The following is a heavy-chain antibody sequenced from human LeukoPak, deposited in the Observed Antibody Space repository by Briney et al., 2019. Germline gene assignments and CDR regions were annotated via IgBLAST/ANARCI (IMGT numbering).Heavy chain of an antibody. D-gene: IGHD2-2*01. CDR2: INHSGST. Sequence: SETPSLTCAVYGVSFSGYYWSWIRQPPGKGLEWIGEINHSGSTNYNPSLKSRVTISVDTSKNQFSLKLSSVTAADTAVYYCARGSRISGGQYCSSTSCYGYNWFDPWGQGTLVTVSS. J-gene: IGHJ5*02. CDR1: GVSFSGYY. CDR3: ARGSRISGGQYCSSTSCYGYNWFDP. V-gene: IGHV4-34*01.